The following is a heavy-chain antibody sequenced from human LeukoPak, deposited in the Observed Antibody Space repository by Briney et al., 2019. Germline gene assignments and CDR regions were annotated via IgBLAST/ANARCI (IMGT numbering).Heavy chain of an antibody. CDR1: GYTFTSYD. J-gene: IGHJ5*02. CDR3: ASGRDSSHNWFDP. CDR2: MNPNSGNT. V-gene: IGHV1-8*01. Sequence: GASVKVSFKASGYTFTSYDINWVRQATGQGLEWMGWMNPNSGNTGYAQKFQGRVTMTRNTSISTAYMELSSLRSEDTAVYYCASGRDSSHNWFDPWGQGTLVTVSS. D-gene: IGHD3-22*01.